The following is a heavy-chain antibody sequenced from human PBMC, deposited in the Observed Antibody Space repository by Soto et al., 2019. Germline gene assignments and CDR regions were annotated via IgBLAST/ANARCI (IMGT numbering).Heavy chain of an antibody. CDR2: ISYDGSNK. Sequence: VPLVESGGGVVQPGRSLRLSCAASGFTFSSYAMHWVRQAPGKGLEWVAVISYDGSNKYYADSVKGRFTISRDNSKNTLYLQMNSLRAEDTAVYYCARPFPLYYDILTGDFDYWGQGTLVTVSS. CDR1: GFTFSSYA. V-gene: IGHV3-30-3*01. D-gene: IGHD3-9*01. J-gene: IGHJ4*02. CDR3: ARPFPLYYDILTGDFDY.